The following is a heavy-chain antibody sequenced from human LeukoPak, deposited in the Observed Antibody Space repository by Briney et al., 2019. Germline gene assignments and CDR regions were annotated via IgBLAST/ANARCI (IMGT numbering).Heavy chain of an antibody. V-gene: IGHV3-23*01. Sequence: GGSLRLSCAASGFTFGSYAMYWVRQAPGKGLEWVSGISGSGGSTFYADSVKGRFTVSRDNSENTVFLQMNSLRADDTAVYYCAKTTAGYSSGRYPGWPVDYWGQGTLVTVSS. J-gene: IGHJ4*02. CDR3: AKTTAGYSSGRYPGWPVDY. CDR2: ISGSGGST. D-gene: IGHD6-19*01. CDR1: GFTFGSYA.